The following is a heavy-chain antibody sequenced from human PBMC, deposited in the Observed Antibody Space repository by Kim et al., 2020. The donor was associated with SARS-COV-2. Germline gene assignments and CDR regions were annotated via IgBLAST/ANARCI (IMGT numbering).Heavy chain of an antibody. J-gene: IGHJ6*02. CDR2: IIPIFGTA. CDR3: AIWPYCSSTSCYVNGMDV. Sequence: SVKVSCKASGGTFSSYAISWVRQAPGQGLEWMGGIIPIFGTANYAQKFQGRVTITADESTSTAYMELSSLRSEDTAVYYCAIWPYCSSTSCYVNGMDVWGQGTTVTVSS. D-gene: IGHD2-2*01. V-gene: IGHV1-69*13. CDR1: GGTFSSYA.